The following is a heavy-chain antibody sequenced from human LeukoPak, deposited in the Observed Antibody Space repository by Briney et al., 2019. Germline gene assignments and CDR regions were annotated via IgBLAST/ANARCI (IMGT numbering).Heavy chain of an antibody. CDR2: ISWNSGSI. J-gene: IGHJ3*02. CDR3: AKGGSSGWRDAFDI. D-gene: IGHD6-19*01. V-gene: IGHV3-9*03. Sequence: GRSLRLSCAASGFTFDVYAMHWVRQAPGKGLEWVSGISWNSGSIGYADSVKGRFTISRDNAKNSLYLQMNSLRAEDMALYYCAKGGSSGWRDAFDIWGQGTMVTVSS. CDR1: GFTFDVYA.